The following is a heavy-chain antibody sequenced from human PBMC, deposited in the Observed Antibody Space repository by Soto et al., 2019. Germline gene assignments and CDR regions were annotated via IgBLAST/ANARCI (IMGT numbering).Heavy chain of an antibody. CDR1: GFTFTSSA. Sequence: QMQLVQSGPEVKKPGTSVKVSCKASGFTFTSSAVQWVRQARGQRLEWIGWIVVGSGNTNYAQKFQERVTSTRDMXXSXAXTELSSRRSEDTAVYYCAAERSRDGYNQGYYYGMDVWGQGTTVTVSS. CDR2: IVVGSGNT. D-gene: IGHD5-12*01. J-gene: IGHJ6*02. CDR3: AAERSRDGYNQGYYYGMDV. V-gene: IGHV1-58*01.